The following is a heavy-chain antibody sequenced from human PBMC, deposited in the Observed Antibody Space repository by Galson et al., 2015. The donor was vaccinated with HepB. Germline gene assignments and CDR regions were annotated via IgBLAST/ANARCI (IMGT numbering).Heavy chain of an antibody. CDR3: ARTSGSSWVVGYYYYMDV. V-gene: IGHV3-33*01. D-gene: IGHD6-13*01. CDR2: IWYDGSNK. Sequence: SLRLSCAASGFTFSSYGMHWVRQAPGKGLEWVAVIWYDGSNKYYADSVKGRFTISRDNSKNTLYLQMNSLRAEDTAVYYCARTSGSSWVVGYYYYMDVWGKGTTVTVSS. CDR1: GFTFSSYG. J-gene: IGHJ6*03.